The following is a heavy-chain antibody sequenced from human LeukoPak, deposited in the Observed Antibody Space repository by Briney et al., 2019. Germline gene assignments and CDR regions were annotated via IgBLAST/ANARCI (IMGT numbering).Heavy chain of an antibody. V-gene: IGHV4-39*07. CDR2: IYYSGST. CDR1: GGSISSSSYY. D-gene: IGHD3-22*01. Sequence: SETLSLTCTVSGGSISSSSYYWGWIRQPPGKGLEWIGSIYYSGSTYYNPSLKSRVTISVDTSKNQFSLKLSSVTAADTAVYYCRVNYDSSGYEDYWGQGTLVTVSS. CDR3: RVNYDSSGYEDY. J-gene: IGHJ4*02.